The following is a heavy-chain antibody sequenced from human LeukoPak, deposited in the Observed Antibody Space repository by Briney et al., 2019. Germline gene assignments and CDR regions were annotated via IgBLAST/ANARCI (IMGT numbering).Heavy chain of an antibody. J-gene: IGHJ3*02. D-gene: IGHD7-27*01. CDR3: ARSHGTFSGAKFSGAFDI. Sequence: GSLRLSCAASGFTFSSYAMHWVRQAPGKGLEYVSAISSNGGSTYYANSVKGRFTISRDNSKNTLYLQMGSLRAEDMAVYYCARSHGTFSGAKFSGAFDIWGQGTMVTVSS. V-gene: IGHV3-64*01. CDR2: ISSNGGST. CDR1: GFTFSSYA.